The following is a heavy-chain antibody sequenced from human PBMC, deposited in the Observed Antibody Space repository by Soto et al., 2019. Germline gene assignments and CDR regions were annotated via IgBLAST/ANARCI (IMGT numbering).Heavy chain of an antibody. CDR2: IYHSGST. CDR3: ARGQDILTGYPNYYYYGMDV. Sequence: SETLSLTCTVSGGSIRSSNLWSWVRQPPGKGLEWIGEIYHSGSTNYNPSLKSRVTISVDKSKNQFSLKLSSVTAADTAVYYCARGQDILTGYPNYYYYGMDVWGQGTTVTVSS. J-gene: IGHJ6*02. CDR1: GGSIRSSNL. V-gene: IGHV4-4*02. D-gene: IGHD3-9*01.